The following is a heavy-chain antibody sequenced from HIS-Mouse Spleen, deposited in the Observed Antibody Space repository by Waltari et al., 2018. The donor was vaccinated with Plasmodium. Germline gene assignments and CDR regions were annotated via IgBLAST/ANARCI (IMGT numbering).Heavy chain of an antibody. CDR2: IYSGGRT. V-gene: IGHV3-53*01. Sequence: EVQLVESGGGLIQPGGSLRLSCAASGFTVSSNYMSWVRQAPGKGVEWVSVIYSGGRTYYADAGKGRFTISRDNAKNTLYLQMNSLRAEDTAVYYCARGMKSSSSAFDIWGQGTMVTVSS. J-gene: IGHJ3*02. D-gene: IGHD6-6*01. CDR3: ARGMKSSSSAFDI. CDR1: GFTVSSNY.